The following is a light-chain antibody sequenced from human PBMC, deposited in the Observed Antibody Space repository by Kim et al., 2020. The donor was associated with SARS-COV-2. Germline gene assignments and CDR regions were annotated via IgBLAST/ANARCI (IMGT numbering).Light chain of an antibody. Sequence: GQSITVSCTGTSSDVGEYDYVSWYQHHPGKVPKRMIYDVNKRPSGVSTRFSGSKSGNTASLTISGLQAEDEADYYCSSFTSSSTFVFGTGTKVTVL. CDR1: SSDVGEYDY. CDR3: SSFTSSSTFV. J-gene: IGLJ1*01. CDR2: DVN. V-gene: IGLV2-14*03.